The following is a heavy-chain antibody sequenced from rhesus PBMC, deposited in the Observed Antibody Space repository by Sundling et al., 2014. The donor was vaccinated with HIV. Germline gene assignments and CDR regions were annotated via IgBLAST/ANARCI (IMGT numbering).Heavy chain of an antibody. Sequence: QVQLQESGPGLVKPSETLSLTCAVSGASMSSYWWNWIRQTPGKGLEWIGNIHTSGGTNFLNPSLKSRVTLSVDSSKNHFSLKVTSVTAADTAFYYCASEIVANDAFDFWGQGLRVTVSS. D-gene: IGHD1-44*01. CDR3: ASEIVANDAFDF. J-gene: IGHJ3*01. V-gene: IGHV4-80*01. CDR1: GASMSSYW. CDR2: IHTSGGTN.